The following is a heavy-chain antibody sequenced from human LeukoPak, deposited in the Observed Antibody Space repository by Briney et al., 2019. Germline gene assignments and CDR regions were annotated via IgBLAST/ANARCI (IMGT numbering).Heavy chain of an antibody. CDR3: ARQLGYCSGGSCWRWFDP. CDR1: GGSFSGYY. CDR2: INHSGST. J-gene: IGHJ5*02. V-gene: IGHV4-34*01. D-gene: IGHD2-15*01. Sequence: PSETLSLTCAVYGGSFSGYYWSWIRQPPGKGLEWIGEINHSGSTNYNPSLKSRVTISVDTSKNQFSLKLSSVTAADTAVYYCARQLGYCSGGSCWRWFDPWGQGTLVTVSS.